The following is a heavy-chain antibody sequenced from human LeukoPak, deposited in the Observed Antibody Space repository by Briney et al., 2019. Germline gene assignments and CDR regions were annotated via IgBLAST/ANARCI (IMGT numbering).Heavy chain of an antibody. CDR1: GGTFSSYA. D-gene: IGHD2-15*01. J-gene: IGHJ5*02. CDR2: IIPIFGTA. V-gene: IGHV1-69*05. CDR3: ARSIVVVVAALSWFDP. Sequence: GSSVKVSCKASGGTFSSYAISWVRQAPGQGLEWMGRIIPIFGTANYAQKFQGRVTITTDESTSTAYMELSNLRSEDTAVYYCARSIVVVVAALSWFDPWGQGTLVTVSS.